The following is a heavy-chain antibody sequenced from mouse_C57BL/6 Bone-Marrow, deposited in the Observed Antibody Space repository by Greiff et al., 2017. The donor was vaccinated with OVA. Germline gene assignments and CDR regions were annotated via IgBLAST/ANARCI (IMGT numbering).Heavy chain of an antibody. Sequence: EVMLVESGGGLVQPGESLKLSCESNEYEFPSHDMSWVRKTPEKRLELVAAINRDGGSTYYPDTMERRFIISTDNTKKTLYLQMSSLRSEDTSLYYCARHDDYDGFADWGHETLVTVSA. V-gene: IGHV5-2*03. CDR1: EYEFPSHD. CDR2: INRDGGST. J-gene: IGHJ3*01. D-gene: IGHD2-4*01. CDR3: ARHDDYDGFAD.